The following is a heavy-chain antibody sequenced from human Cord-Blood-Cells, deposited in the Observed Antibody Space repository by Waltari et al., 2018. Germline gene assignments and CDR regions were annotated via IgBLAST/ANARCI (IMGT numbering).Heavy chain of an antibody. CDR3: ARGQQWLAFDY. Sequence: QVQLVQSGAEVQKPGSSVKVACKASGGHFSGSAISVVRPAPGQGLEWMGGIMPIFGTSNYAQKFQGRVTITADESTSTAYMELSSLRSEDTAVYYCARGQQWLAFDYWGQGTLVTVSS. CDR1: GGHFSGSA. V-gene: IGHV1-69*01. CDR2: IMPIFGTS. D-gene: IGHD6-19*01. J-gene: IGHJ4*02.